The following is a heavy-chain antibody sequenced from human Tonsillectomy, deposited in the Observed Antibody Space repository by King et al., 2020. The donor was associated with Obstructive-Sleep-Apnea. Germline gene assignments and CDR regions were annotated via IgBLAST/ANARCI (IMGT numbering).Heavy chain of an antibody. Sequence: QLQESGPGLVKPSQTLSLTCTVSGGSISSGGYYWSWIRQHPGKGLEWIGYIYYSGSTYYNPSLKSRVIISVDTSKNQFSLKLSSVTAADTAVYYCARIAAAGTLYFQHWGRAPWSPSPQ. V-gene: IGHV4-31*03. CDR2: IYYSGST. J-gene: IGHJ1*01. CDR1: GGSISSGGYY. CDR3: ARIAAAGTLYFQH. D-gene: IGHD6-13*01.